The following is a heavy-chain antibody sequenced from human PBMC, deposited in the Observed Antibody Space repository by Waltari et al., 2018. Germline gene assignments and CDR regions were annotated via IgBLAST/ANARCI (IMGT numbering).Heavy chain of an antibody. Sequence: EVQLLESGGGLVQPGGSLRLSCAASGFTFGNYAMSWVRLAPGRGLEWVSVFYSGGTTYYADSVKGRFTISRDNSKNTLYLQMNSLRAEDTAVYYCAKDSSPFLEHRVYYYYYMDVWGKGTTVTVSS. V-gene: IGHV3-23*03. CDR3: AKDSSPFLEHRVYYYYYMDV. CDR1: GFTFGNYA. D-gene: IGHD3-3*01. J-gene: IGHJ6*03. CDR2: FYSGGTT.